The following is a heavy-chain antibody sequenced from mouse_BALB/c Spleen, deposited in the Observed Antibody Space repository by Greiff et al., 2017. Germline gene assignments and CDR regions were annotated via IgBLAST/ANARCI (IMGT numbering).Heavy chain of an antibody. J-gene: IGHJ2*01. D-gene: IGHD2-14*01. CDR3: AGYDLDY. V-gene: IGHV5-6*01. CDR1: GFTFSSYG. Sequence: EVQGVESGGDLVKPGGSLKLSCAASGFTFSSYGMSWVRQTPDKRLEWVATISSGGSYTYYPDSVKGRFTISRDNAKNTLYLQMSSLKSEDTAMYYCAGYDLDYWGQGTTRTVSS. CDR2: ISSGGSYT.